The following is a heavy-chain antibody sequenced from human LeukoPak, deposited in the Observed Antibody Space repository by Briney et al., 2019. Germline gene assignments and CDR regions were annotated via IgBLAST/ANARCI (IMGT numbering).Heavy chain of an antibody. D-gene: IGHD3-22*01. J-gene: IGHJ4*02. CDR2: IWYDGSNK. Sequence: PGGSLRLSCAASGFTLSSYGMHWVRQAPGKGLEWVAVIWYDGSNKYYADSVKGRFTISRDNAKNTLYLQMNSLRAEDTAVYYCARRTDYDSSAYGYWGQGTLVTVSS. CDR3: ARRTDYDSSAYGY. CDR1: GFTLSSYG. V-gene: IGHV3-33*01.